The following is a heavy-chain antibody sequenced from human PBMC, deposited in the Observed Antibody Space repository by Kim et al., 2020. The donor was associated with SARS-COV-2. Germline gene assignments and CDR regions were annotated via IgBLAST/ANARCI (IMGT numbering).Heavy chain of an antibody. Sequence: SLKSRVTISVDTSKNQFSLKLSSVTAADTAVYYCARAPVWQQPPDWYFDLWGRGTLVTVSS. V-gene: IGHV4-59*01. CDR3: ARAPVWQQPPDWYFDL. D-gene: IGHD6-13*01. J-gene: IGHJ2*01.